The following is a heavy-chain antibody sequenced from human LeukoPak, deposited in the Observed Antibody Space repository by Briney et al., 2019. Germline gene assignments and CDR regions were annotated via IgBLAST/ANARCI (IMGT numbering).Heavy chain of an antibody. Sequence: AASVKVSCKASGGTFSSYAISWVRQAPGQRLEWMGRIIPILGIANYAQKFQGRVTITADKSTSTAYMELSSLRSEDTAVYYCARVFLSLTGYYYFDYWGQGTLVTVSS. J-gene: IGHJ4*02. V-gene: IGHV1-69*04. CDR3: ARVFLSLTGYYYFDY. D-gene: IGHD3-9*01. CDR1: GGTFSSYA. CDR2: IIPILGIA.